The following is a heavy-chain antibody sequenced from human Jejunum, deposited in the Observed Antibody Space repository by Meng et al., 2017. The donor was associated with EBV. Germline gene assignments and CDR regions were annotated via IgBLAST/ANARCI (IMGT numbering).Heavy chain of an antibody. CDR1: GFTFSASA. J-gene: IGHJ4*02. D-gene: IGHD5-18*01. CDR3: WGDLRYGLY. CDR2: IRTKADNYAT. Sequence: EVQRVESGGGLVQHGGSLKLSCEASGFTFSASAMHWVRQASGKGLEWVGRIRTKADNYATVYAASVKGRFTISRDDSKKSTYLHMNSLKTEDTALYYCWGDLRYGLYWGKGTLVTVSS. V-gene: IGHV3-73*02.